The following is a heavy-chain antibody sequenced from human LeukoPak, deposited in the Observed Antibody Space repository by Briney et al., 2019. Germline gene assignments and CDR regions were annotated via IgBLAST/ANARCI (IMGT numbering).Heavy chain of an antibody. V-gene: IGHV4-34*01. CDR3: ARTEGFCSSTSCSHYYYYMDV. CDR2: INHSGTT. D-gene: IGHD2-2*01. Sequence: PETLSLTCAVYGGSFSGYYWSWIRQSPGKGLEWIGEINHSGTTNYNPSLKSRVTISVDTSKNQFYLKLSSVTAADTAVYYCARTEGFCSSTSCSHYYYYMDVWGKGTTVTVSS. J-gene: IGHJ6*03. CDR1: GGSFSGYY.